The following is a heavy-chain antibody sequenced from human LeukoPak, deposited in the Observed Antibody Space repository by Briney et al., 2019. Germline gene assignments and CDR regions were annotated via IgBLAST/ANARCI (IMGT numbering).Heavy chain of an antibody. V-gene: IGHV1-2*02. Sequence: ASVKVSCKASGYTFTGYYMHWVRQAPGQGLEWMGWINPNSGGTNYAQKFQGRVTMTRDTSISTAYMELSRLRSDDTAVYDCARAGDIVVVVAAKTWDNWFDPWGQGTLVTVSS. D-gene: IGHD2-15*01. CDR1: GYTFTGYY. CDR3: ARAGDIVVVVAAKTWDNWFDP. CDR2: INPNSGGT. J-gene: IGHJ5*02.